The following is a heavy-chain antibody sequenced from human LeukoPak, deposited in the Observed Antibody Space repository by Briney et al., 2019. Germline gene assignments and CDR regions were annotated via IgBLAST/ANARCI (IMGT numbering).Heavy chain of an antibody. V-gene: IGHV3-48*03. CDR2: ISSSGSTI. CDR3: AELGITMIGGV. D-gene: IGHD3-10*02. Sequence: PGGSLRLSCAASGFTFSSYEMNWVRQAPGKGMEWVAYISSSGSTIYYADSVKGRFTISRDNAKNSLYLQMNSLRAEDTAVYYCAELGITMIGGVWGKGTTVTVSS. J-gene: IGHJ6*04. CDR1: GFTFSSYE.